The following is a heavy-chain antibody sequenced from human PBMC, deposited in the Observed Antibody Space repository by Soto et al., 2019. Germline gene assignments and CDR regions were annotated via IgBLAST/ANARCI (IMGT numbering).Heavy chain of an antibody. D-gene: IGHD3-3*01. V-gene: IGHV2-5*01. J-gene: IGHJ5*02. CDR2: IYWNDDK. Sequence: SGPTLVNPTQTLTLTCTFSGFSLNTSGEGVVWIRQPPGKALEWLAVIYWNDDKRYTPSLRTRLTITKDTSKNQVVLTMTDVDPADTATYYCAHSLLRISFFGVVLPRCTWFDPWGQGALVTVSS. CDR1: GFSLNTSGEG. CDR3: AHSLLRISFFGVVLPRCTWFDP.